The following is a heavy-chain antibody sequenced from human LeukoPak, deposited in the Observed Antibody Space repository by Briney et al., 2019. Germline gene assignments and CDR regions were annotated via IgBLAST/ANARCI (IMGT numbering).Heavy chain of an antibody. D-gene: IGHD2-8*01. J-gene: IGHJ6*03. Sequence: SVKVSCKASGGTFSSYAISWVRQAPGQGFEWMGGFIPIFGSAHHAQKFQGRVMIAADESTTTGYMELSSLRSEDTAVYYCARSPPGLIYMDVWGMGTTVFVSS. CDR2: FIPIFGSA. V-gene: IGHV1-69*13. CDR3: ARSPPGLIYMDV. CDR1: GGTFSSYA.